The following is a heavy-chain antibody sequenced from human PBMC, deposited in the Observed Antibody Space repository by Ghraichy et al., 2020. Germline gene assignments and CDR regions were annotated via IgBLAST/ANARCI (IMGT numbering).Heavy chain of an antibody. CDR3: ARHAYGSSTFWGYYYYMDV. Sequence: SQTLSLTCTVSGGSISSYYWSWIRQPPGKGLEWIGYIYYSGSTNYNPSLKSRVTISVDTSKNQFSLKLSSVTAADTAVYYCARHAYGSSTFWGYYYYMDVWGKGTTVTVSS. V-gene: IGHV4-59*08. J-gene: IGHJ6*03. CDR2: IYYSGST. D-gene: IGHD1-26*01. CDR1: GGSISSYY.